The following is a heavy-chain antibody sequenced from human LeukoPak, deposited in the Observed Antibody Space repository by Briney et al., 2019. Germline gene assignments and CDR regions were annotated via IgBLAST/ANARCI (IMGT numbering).Heavy chain of an antibody. J-gene: IGHJ4*02. CDR1: GYTSSSYW. CDR3: ARGRYSGTTYYFDY. D-gene: IGHD5-12*01. CDR2: IKLDGSEK. Sequence: GGSLRLSCADSGYTSSSYWMNWVRQAPGKGLEWVANIKLDGSEKYYVDSVKGRFTISRDNAKNSLYLQMNSLRAEDTAMYYCARGRYSGTTYYFDYWGQGTLVTVSS. V-gene: IGHV3-7*03.